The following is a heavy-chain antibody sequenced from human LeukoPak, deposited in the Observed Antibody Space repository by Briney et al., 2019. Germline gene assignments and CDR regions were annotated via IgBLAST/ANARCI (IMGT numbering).Heavy chain of an antibody. CDR2: IYYSGST. D-gene: IGHD1-26*01. Sequence: PSETLSLTCTVSGGSISSGDYYWSWIRQPPGKGLEWIGYIYYSGSTYYNPSLKSRVTISVDTSKNQFSLKLGSVTAADTAVYYCARVLRPLDYGMDVWGQGTLVTVSS. CDR3: ARVLRPLDYGMDV. V-gene: IGHV4-30-4*01. J-gene: IGHJ6*02. CDR1: GGSISSGDYY.